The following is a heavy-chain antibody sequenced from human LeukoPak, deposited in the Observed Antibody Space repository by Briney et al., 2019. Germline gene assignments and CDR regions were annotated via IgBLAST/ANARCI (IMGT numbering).Heavy chain of an antibody. Sequence: ASVKVSCKASGYTFTGYYMHWVRQAPGQGLEWMGWINPNSGGTNYAQKFQGRVTMTRDTSISTAYMELSRLRSDDTAVYYCARDLKLYGSGSYNLDYWGQGTLVTVSS. CDR2: INPNSGGT. CDR3: ARDLKLYGSGSYNLDY. J-gene: IGHJ4*02. D-gene: IGHD3-10*01. CDR1: GYTFTGYY. V-gene: IGHV1-2*02.